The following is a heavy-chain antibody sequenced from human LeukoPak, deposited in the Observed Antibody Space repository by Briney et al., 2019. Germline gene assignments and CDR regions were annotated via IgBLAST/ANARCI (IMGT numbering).Heavy chain of an antibody. CDR3: ARDLRQWDIVVVDNWFDP. Sequence: ASVKVSCKVSGYTLTELSMHWVRQAPGQGLEWMGIINPSGGSTSYAQKFQGRVTMTRDTSTSTVYMELSSLRSEDTAVYYCARDLRQWDIVVVDNWFDPWGQGTLVTVSS. D-gene: IGHD2-15*01. J-gene: IGHJ5*02. CDR2: INPSGGST. CDR1: GYTLTELS. V-gene: IGHV1-46*01.